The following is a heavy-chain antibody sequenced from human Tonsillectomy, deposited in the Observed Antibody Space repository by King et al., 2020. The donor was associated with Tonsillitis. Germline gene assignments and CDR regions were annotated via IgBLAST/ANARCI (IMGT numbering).Heavy chain of an antibody. D-gene: IGHD2-15*01. Sequence: VQLQESGPGLVKPSETLSLTCTVSGYSISSGYYWGWIRQPPGKGLEWIGSIYRSGSTHYNPSLKSRVTISVDTSKNQFSLKLSSVTAADTAVYYCASEVASFFDYWGQGTLVTVSS. CDR2: IYRSGST. CDR3: ASEVASFFDY. J-gene: IGHJ4*02. CDR1: GYSISSGYY. V-gene: IGHV4-38-2*02.